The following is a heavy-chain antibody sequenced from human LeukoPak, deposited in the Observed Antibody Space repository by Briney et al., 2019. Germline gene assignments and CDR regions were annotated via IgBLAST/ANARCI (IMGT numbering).Heavy chain of an antibody. CDR1: GGSISSYY. J-gene: IGHJ4*02. CDR3: ARSLIKFGGVIDDY. V-gene: IGHV4-59*01. Sequence: SQTLSLTCTVSGGSISSYYWSWIRQPPGKGPEWIGYIYYSGSTNYNPSLKSRVTISVDTSKNQFSLKLSSVTAADTAVYYCARSLIKFGGVIDDYWGQGTLVTVSS. D-gene: IGHD3-16*02. CDR2: IYYSGST.